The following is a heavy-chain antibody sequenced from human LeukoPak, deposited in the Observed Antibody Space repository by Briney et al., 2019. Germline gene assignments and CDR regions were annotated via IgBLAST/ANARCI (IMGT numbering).Heavy chain of an antibody. V-gene: IGHV4-39*01. CDR3: ASPRGIAAAGTGSIDY. Sequence: SKTLSLTCTVSGGSISSSSYYWGWIRQPPGKGLEWIGSIYYSGSTYYNPSLKSRVTISVDTSKNQFSLKLSSVTAADTAVYYCASPRGIAAAGTGSIDYWGQGTLVTVSS. D-gene: IGHD6-13*01. CDR2: IYYSGST. J-gene: IGHJ4*02. CDR1: GGSISSSSYY.